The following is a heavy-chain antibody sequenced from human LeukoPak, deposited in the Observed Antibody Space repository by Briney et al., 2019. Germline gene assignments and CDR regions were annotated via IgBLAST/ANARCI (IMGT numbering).Heavy chain of an antibody. Sequence: GGSLRLSCAASGFTFSSYSMNWVRQAPGKGLEWVAFIRYDGSNKYYADSVKGRFTISRDNSKNTLYLQMNSLRAEDTAVYYCAKAGTRGFVGYYFDYWGQGTLVTVSS. CDR1: GFTFSSYS. CDR2: IRYDGSNK. V-gene: IGHV3-30*02. D-gene: IGHD4-17*01. CDR3: AKAGTRGFVGYYFDY. J-gene: IGHJ4*02.